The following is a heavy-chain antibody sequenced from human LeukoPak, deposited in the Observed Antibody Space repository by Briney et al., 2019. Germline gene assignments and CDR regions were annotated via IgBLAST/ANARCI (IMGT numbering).Heavy chain of an antibody. CDR1: GGSITNYY. D-gene: IGHD6-19*01. J-gene: IGHJ6*03. CDR2: IYTSGST. Sequence: PSETLSLTCTVSGGSITNYYWSWIRQPPGKGLEWIGRIYTSGSTNYNPSLKSRVTISVDTSKNQFSLKLSSVTAADTAVYYCARASADSGWDYYYYYMDVWGKGTTVTISS. V-gene: IGHV4-4*08. CDR3: ARASADSGWDYYYYYMDV.